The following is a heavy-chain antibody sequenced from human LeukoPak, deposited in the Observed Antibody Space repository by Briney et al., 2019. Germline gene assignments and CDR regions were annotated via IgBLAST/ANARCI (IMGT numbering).Heavy chain of an antibody. CDR2: INPNSGGT. J-gene: IGHJ4*02. CDR1: GYTFTGYY. Sequence: GASVKVSCKASGYTFTGYYMHWVRQAPGQGLEWMGWINPNSGGTNYAQKFQGRVTMTRDTSISTAYMELSRLRSDDTAVYYCARDFEYYYDSSGYSEDYWGQGTLVTVSS. CDR3: ARDFEYYYDSSGYSEDY. D-gene: IGHD3-22*01. V-gene: IGHV1-2*02.